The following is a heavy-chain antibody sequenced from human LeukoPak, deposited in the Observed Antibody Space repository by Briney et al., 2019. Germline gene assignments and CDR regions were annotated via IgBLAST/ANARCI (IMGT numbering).Heavy chain of an antibody. Sequence: GASVKVSCKASGGTFSSYAISWVRQAPGQGLEWMGGIIPIFGTANYAQKFQGRVTITADESTSTAYMELSSLRSEDTAVYYCAREKDSGYDLRWFDPWGQGTLVTVSS. V-gene: IGHV1-69*13. CDR3: AREKDSGYDLRWFDP. CDR1: GGTFSSYA. J-gene: IGHJ5*02. D-gene: IGHD5-12*01. CDR2: IIPIFGTA.